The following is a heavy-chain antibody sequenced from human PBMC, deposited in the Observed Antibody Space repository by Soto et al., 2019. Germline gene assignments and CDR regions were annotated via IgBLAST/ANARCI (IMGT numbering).Heavy chain of an antibody. V-gene: IGHV4-34*01. Sequence: SSETLSLTCAVYGGSFSGYYWSWIRQPPGKGLEWIGEINHSGSTNYNPSLKSRVTISVDTSKNQFSLKLSSVTAADTAVYYCARSGVLVGDAVVVVAAPRLVASDYWGQGTLVTVSS. CDR2: INHSGST. J-gene: IGHJ4*02. CDR3: ARSGVLVGDAVVVVAAPRLVASDY. D-gene: IGHD2-15*01. CDR1: GGSFSGYY.